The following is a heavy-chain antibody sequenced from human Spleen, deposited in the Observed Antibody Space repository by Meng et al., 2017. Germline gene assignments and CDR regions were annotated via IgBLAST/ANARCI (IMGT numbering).Heavy chain of an antibody. J-gene: IGHJ6*02. V-gene: IGHV4-34*01. CDR3: ARRGPVFVNYYDSSGNPPSRGSMNV. Sequence: SETLSLTCAAYGGSSSGYYCSWIRQPPGKGLEWIGEINQSGSTNYNPSPKSRVTISVDTAKNQFSLKLSSVTAADTAVYYCARRGPVFVNYYDSSGNPPSRGSMNVWGQGTTVTVSS. CDR2: INQSGST. CDR1: GGSSSGYY. D-gene: IGHD3-22*01.